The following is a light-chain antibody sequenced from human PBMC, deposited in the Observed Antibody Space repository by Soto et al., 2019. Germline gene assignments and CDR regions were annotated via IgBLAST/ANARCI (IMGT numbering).Light chain of an antibody. Sequence: VVMTQSPATLSVSAGERATLSCRASERVSTNLAWYQQRPGQAPRLLIYGASNRATGIPARFSGSGSGTEFTLTISSRQSEEIAVYYCQQYHHWWTFGQGTKVEIK. CDR2: GAS. CDR1: ERVSTN. J-gene: IGKJ1*01. V-gene: IGKV3-15*01. CDR3: QQYHHWWT.